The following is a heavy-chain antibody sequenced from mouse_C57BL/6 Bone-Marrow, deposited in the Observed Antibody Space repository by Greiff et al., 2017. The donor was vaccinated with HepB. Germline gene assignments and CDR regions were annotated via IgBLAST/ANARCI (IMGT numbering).Heavy chain of an antibody. J-gene: IGHJ3*01. Sequence: EVMLVESGGGLVQPGGSLKLSCAASGFTFSDYYMYWVRQTPEKRLEWVAYISNGGGSTYYPDTVKGRFTISRDNAKNTLYLQMSRLKSEDTAMYYCARQGGLWGFAYWGQGTLVTVSA. CDR3: ARQGGLWGFAY. D-gene: IGHD1-1*02. CDR2: ISNGGGST. V-gene: IGHV5-12*01. CDR1: GFTFSDYY.